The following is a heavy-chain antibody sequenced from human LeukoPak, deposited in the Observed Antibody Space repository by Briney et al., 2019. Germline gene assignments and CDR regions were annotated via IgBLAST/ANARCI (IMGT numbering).Heavy chain of an antibody. Sequence: SSYWMNWARQAPGKGLEWIGSTYYSGSTYYNPSLKSRVTISVDTSKNQFSLKLSSVTAADTAVYYCARRDSSGYYYYWGQGTLVTVSS. D-gene: IGHD3-22*01. CDR1: SSYW. CDR2: TYYSGST. CDR3: ARRDSSGYYYY. J-gene: IGHJ4*02. V-gene: IGHV4-39*01.